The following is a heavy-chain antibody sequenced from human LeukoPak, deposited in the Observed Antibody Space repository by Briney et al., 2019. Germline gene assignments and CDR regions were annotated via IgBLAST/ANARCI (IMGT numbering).Heavy chain of an antibody. CDR2: INHSGST. CDR1: GGSFSGYY. V-gene: IGHV4-34*01. CDR3: ARALGYCSSTSCYDAFDI. D-gene: IGHD2-2*01. Sequence: SETLSLTCAVYGGSFSGYYWSWIRRPPGKGVEWIGEINHSGSTNYNPSLKSRVTISVDTSKNQSSLKLSSVTAADTAVYYCARALGYCSSTSCYDAFDIWGQGAMVTVSS. J-gene: IGHJ3*02.